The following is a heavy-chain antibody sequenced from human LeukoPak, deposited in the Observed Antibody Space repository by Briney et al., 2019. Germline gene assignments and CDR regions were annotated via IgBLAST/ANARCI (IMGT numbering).Heavy chain of an antibody. J-gene: IGHJ5*02. CDR2: ISGDGDNT. CDR1: GFTLDDYA. CDR3: AKGVRSGTYYNCFDP. Sequence: QPGGSLRLSCVASGFTLDDYALHRVRQAPGKGLEWISLISGDGDNTYYADSVKGRFTISRDNSKNSLYLQMSSLRAEDTALYYCAKGVRSGTYYNCFDPWGQGTLVTVSS. D-gene: IGHD1-26*01. V-gene: IGHV3-43*02.